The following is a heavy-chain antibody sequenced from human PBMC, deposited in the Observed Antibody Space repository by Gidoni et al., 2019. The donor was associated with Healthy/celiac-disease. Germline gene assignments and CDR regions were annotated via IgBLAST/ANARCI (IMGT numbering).Heavy chain of an antibody. V-gene: IGHV2-26*01. CDR2: IFSNDEK. CDR1: GFSLSNARMG. Sequence: QVTLKESGPVLVKPKETLTLTCTVSGFSLSNARMGVSWIRQPPGKALEWLANIFSNDEKSYITSLKSRLTISKDTPKSQVVLTMTNMDPVDTATYYCARIIYRRWLLHQRFDPWGQGTLVTVSS. D-gene: IGHD2-15*01. J-gene: IGHJ5*02. CDR3: ARIIYRRWLLHQRFDP.